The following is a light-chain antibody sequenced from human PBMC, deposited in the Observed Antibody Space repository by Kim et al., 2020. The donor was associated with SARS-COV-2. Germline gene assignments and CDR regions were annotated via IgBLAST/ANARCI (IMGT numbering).Light chain of an antibody. Sequence: VHLGRKVMITCEGERLRSYYASESQQKPGQAPVLVICGKNNRPSGVPDRFSGSSSGNTASLTITGAQAEDEADYYCNSRDSSGNVVFGGGTQLTVL. V-gene: IGLV3-19*01. J-gene: IGLJ2*01. CDR3: NSRDSSGNVV. CDR1: RLRSYY. CDR2: GKN.